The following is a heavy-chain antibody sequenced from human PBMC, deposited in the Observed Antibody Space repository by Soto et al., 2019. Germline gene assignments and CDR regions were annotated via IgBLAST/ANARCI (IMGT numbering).Heavy chain of an antibody. CDR3: ARNYYGRVFDF. J-gene: IGHJ4*02. CDR1: GYTFTSYG. V-gene: IGHV1-18*01. D-gene: IGHD3-10*01. CDR2: ISAYNGNT. Sequence: ASVKVSCKASGYTFTSYGISWVRQAPGQGLEWMGWISAYNGNTNYAQKLQGRVTMTTDTSTSTAYMELSRLRSDDTAVYYCARNYYGRVFDFWRQGTLDIVYS.